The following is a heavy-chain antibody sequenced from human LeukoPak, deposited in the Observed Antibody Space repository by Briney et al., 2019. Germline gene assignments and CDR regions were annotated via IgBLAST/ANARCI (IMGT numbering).Heavy chain of an antibody. Sequence: ASVKVSCKPSGYTFTGHYMHWVRQAPGQGLEWMGWINPNTDVTKYAQKFQGRVTMTRDTSISTAYMEVSRLRSDYTALYYCARDGGYCSGGNCEAKIDYWGQGTLVTVSS. J-gene: IGHJ4*02. D-gene: IGHD2-15*01. CDR3: ARDGGYCSGGNCEAKIDY. CDR1: GYTFTGHY. CDR2: INPNTDVT. V-gene: IGHV1-2*02.